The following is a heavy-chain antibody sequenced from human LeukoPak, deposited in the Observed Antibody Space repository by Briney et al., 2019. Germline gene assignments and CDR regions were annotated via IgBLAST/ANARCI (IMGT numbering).Heavy chain of an antibody. CDR1: GFTVSNKY. D-gene: IGHD3-10*01. CDR2: IYSDGRT. CDR3: ASSRPFGVWGYYMDV. Sequence: PGGSLRLSCAASGFTVSNKYMTWVRQAPGKGLEWVSLIYSDGRTYYADSVKGRCTISRDNSKNTLYLQMNSLRAEDTAVYYCASSRPFGVWGYYMDVWGKGTTVTVSS. J-gene: IGHJ6*03. V-gene: IGHV3-53*01.